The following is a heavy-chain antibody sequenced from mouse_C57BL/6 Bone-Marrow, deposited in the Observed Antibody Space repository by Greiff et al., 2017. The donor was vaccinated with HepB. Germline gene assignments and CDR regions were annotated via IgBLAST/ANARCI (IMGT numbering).Heavy chain of an antibody. Sequence: EVQLVESGPVLVKPGASVKMSCKASGYTFTDYYMNWVKQSHGKSLEWIGVINPYNGGTSYNQKFKGKATLTVDKSSSTAYMELNSLTSEDSAVYYCARSDPITTVVPYAMDYWGQGTSVTVSS. J-gene: IGHJ4*01. CDR2: INPYNGGT. CDR1: GYTFTDYY. CDR3: ARSDPITTVVPYAMDY. V-gene: IGHV1-19*01. D-gene: IGHD1-1*01.